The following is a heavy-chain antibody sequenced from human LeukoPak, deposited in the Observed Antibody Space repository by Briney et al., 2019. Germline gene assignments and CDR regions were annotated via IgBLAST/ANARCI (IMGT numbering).Heavy chain of an antibody. V-gene: IGHV3-73*01. Sequence: GGSLRLSCAASGFTFSGSAMHWVRQASGKGLEWVGRIRSKANSYATAYAASVKGRFTISRDDSKNTLYLQMNSLRAEDTAVYYCAKDRRGSYFDGAFDTWGQGTMVTVSS. CDR2: IRSKANSYAT. J-gene: IGHJ3*02. CDR3: AKDRRGSYFDGAFDT. D-gene: IGHD1-26*01. CDR1: GFTFSGSA.